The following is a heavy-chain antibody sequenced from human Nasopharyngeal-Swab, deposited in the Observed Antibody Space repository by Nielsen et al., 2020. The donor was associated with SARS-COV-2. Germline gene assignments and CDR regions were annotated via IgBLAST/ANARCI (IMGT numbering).Heavy chain of an antibody. V-gene: IGHV3-48*03. Sequence: GESLKISCAASGFTFSSYEMNWVRQAPGKGLEWVSYISSSGSTIYYADPVKGRFTISRDNAKNSLYLQMNSLRAEDTAVYYCARDLPPYGDYYMDVWGKGTTVTVSS. CDR3: ARDLPPYGDYYMDV. CDR1: GFTFSSYE. D-gene: IGHD4-17*01. CDR2: ISSSGSTI. J-gene: IGHJ6*03.